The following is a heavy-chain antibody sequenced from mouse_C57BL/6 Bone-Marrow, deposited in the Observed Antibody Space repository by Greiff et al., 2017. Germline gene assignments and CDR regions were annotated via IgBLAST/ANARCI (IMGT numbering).Heavy chain of an antibody. J-gene: IGHJ3*01. CDR1: GYTFTDYN. V-gene: IGHV1-18*01. Sequence: EVQLQQSGPELVKPGASVKIPCKASGYTFTDYNMDWVKQSHGKSLEWIGDINPNNGGTIYNQKFKGKATLTVDKSSSTAYMELRSLTSEDTAVYYCARKYYGSSGGFAYWGQGTLVTVSA. CDR3: ARKYYGSSGGFAY. CDR2: INPNNGGT. D-gene: IGHD1-1*01.